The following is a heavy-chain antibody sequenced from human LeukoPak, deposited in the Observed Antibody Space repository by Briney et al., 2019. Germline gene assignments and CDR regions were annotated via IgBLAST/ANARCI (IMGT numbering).Heavy chain of an antibody. Sequence: NPSETLSLTCTVSGGSISSSSYYWGWIRQPPGRGLEWIGSIYYSGSTYYNPSLKSRVTISVDTSKNQFSLKLSSVTAADTAVYYCAREERWLQSDYWGQGTLVTVSS. CDR3: AREERWLQSDY. CDR2: IYYSGST. CDR1: GGSISSSSYY. D-gene: IGHD5-24*01. V-gene: IGHV4-39*02. J-gene: IGHJ4*02.